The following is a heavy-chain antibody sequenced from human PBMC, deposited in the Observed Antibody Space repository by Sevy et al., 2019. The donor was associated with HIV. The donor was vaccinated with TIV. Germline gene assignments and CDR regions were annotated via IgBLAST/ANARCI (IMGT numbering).Heavy chain of an antibody. J-gene: IGHJ5*02. CDR2: TYYRSKWYN. Sequence: SQTLSLTCAISGDSVSSNSAAWNWIRQSPSRGLEWLGRTYYRSKWYNDYAVSVKSRITINPDKSKNKFSLQLNSVTPEDTAVYYCARDRSAAGWEPSYNWFDPWGQGTLVTVSS. CDR3: ARDRSAAGWEPSYNWFDP. CDR1: GDSVSSNSAA. V-gene: IGHV6-1*01. D-gene: IGHD1-26*01.